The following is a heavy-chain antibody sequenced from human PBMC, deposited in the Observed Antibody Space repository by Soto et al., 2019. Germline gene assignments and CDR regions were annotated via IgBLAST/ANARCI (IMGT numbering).Heavy chain of an antibody. CDR3: ARDPCGSDCYSGLDY. J-gene: IGHJ4*02. V-gene: IGHV4-59*01. CDR1: GDSIKHYY. D-gene: IGHD2-21*02. Sequence: PSETLSLTCTVSGDSIKHYYWSWIRQPPGKRLEWIGYIYYTGSTTYNPSLESRVTISVDTSRKQFFLRLTSVTAADTAIYYCARDPCGSDCYSGLDYWGQGSLVTVSS. CDR2: IYYTGST.